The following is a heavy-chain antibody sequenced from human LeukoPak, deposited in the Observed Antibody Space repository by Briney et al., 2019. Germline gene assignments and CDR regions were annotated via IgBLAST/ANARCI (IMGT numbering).Heavy chain of an antibody. D-gene: IGHD6-13*01. CDR3: AKDMSSSWYSAFDI. CDR2: ISWNSGSI. Sequence: GGSLRLSCAASRFTFSSYSMNWVRQAPGKGLEWVSGISWNSGSIGYADSVKGRFTISRDNAKNSLYLQMNSLRAEDMALYYCAKDMSSSWYSAFDIWGQGTMVTVSS. J-gene: IGHJ3*02. CDR1: RFTFSSYS. V-gene: IGHV3-9*03.